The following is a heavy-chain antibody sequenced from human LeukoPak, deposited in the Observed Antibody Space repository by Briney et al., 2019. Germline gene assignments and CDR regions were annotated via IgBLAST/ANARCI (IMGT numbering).Heavy chain of an antibody. CDR3: ARGGLVMDGWVDY. V-gene: IGHV1-2*06. CDR2: INPNSGGT. CDR1: GYTFTGYY. D-gene: IGHD2-8*01. J-gene: IGHJ4*02. Sequence: ASVKVSCKASGYTFTGYYMHWVRQAPGQGLEWMGRINPNSGGTNYAQKFQGRVTMTRDTSISTAYMELSSLRSDDTAVYYCARGGLVMDGWVDYWGQGTLVTVSS.